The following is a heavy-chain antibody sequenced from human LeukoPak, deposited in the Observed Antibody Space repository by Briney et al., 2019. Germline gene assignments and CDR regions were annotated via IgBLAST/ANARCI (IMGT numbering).Heavy chain of an antibody. J-gene: IGHJ4*02. Sequence: SETLSLTCTVSGGSIGSYYWSWIRQPPGKGLEWIGYPYYSGSTNYNPSLKSRVTISVDTSKNQFSLKLSSVTAADTAVYYCARHGAFYYFDYWGQGTLVTVSS. V-gene: IGHV4-59*08. CDR3: ARHGAFYYFDY. CDR2: PYYSGST. CDR1: GGSIGSYY. D-gene: IGHD1-26*01.